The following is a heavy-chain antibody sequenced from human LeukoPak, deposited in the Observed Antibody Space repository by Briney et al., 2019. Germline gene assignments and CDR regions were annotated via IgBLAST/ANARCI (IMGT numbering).Heavy chain of an antibody. V-gene: IGHV3-74*01. D-gene: IGHD2-8*01. CDR1: GFTFSNYW. Sequence: GGSLRLSCAGTGFTFSNYWMHWVRQAPGKGLVWVSRLNSDGSSTSYADSVKGRFTISRDNAKNTLYLQMNSLRAEDTAVYYCAREDCTIGAVCSSLLDHWGRGTLVSVSS. CDR2: LNSDGSST. CDR3: AREDCTIGAVCSSLLDH. J-gene: IGHJ4*02.